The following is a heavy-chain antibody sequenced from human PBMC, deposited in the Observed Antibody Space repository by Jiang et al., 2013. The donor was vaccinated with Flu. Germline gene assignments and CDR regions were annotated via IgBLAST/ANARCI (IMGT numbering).Heavy chain of an antibody. J-gene: IGHJ4*02. Sequence: SLTCTVSGDSISSYYWNWIRQPPGKGLEYIGYIHYSGSTNYNPSLKSRVTISVDTSNDQFSLKVNSVTAADTAVYYCAREVRGLGFDYWGQGILVTVSS. CDR2: IHYSGST. CDR3: AREVRGLGFDY. V-gene: IGHV4-59*01. CDR1: GDSISSYY. D-gene: IGHD7-27*01.